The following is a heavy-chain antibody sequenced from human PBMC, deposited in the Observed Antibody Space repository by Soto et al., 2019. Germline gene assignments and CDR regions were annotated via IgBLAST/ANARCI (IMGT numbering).Heavy chain of an antibody. D-gene: IGHD1-26*01. CDR1: GFSLSTSGVG. J-gene: IGHJ5*02. V-gene: IGHV2-5*02. CDR3: AHYSATDRAGGLDL. CDR2: MYWDDDN. Sequence: QITLKESGPTLVKPTQTLTLICTFSGFSLSTSGVGVGWFRQPPGKALEWLELMYWDDDNRYSPSLKSRLTITKDTSRNHVVRTLPDMPPSDTATYSWAHYSATDRAGGLDLWGQGTLVIVSS.